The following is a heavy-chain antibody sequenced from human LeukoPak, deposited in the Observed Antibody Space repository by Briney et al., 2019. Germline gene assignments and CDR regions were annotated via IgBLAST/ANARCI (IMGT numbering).Heavy chain of an antibody. CDR3: ARDPPYYYDSSGYFGAFDN. CDR2: ISYDGSNK. Sequence: GGSLRLSCAASGFTFSSYAMHWVRQAPGKGLEWVAVISYDGSNKHYADSVKGRFTISRDNSKNTLYLQMNSLRAEDTAVYYCARDPPYYYDSSGYFGAFDNWGQGTMVTVSS. CDR1: GFTFSSYA. V-gene: IGHV3-30*04. J-gene: IGHJ3*02. D-gene: IGHD3-22*01.